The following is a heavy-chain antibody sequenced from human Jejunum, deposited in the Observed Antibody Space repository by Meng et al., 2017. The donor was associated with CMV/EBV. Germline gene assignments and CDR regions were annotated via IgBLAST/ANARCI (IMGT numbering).Heavy chain of an antibody. D-gene: IGHD5-12*01. CDR3: ASNLGQWLSWFDP. J-gene: IGHJ5*02. CDR1: GFNFSKFV. CDR2: ITSTGDRI. V-gene: IGHV3-48*03. Sequence: SGFNFSKFVMSWVRQAPRKGLEWLAYITSTGDRIYYAESVKGRFIVSRDNAKNSLYLEMDSLRAEDSGVYYCASNLGQWLSWFDPWGQGTVVTVSS.